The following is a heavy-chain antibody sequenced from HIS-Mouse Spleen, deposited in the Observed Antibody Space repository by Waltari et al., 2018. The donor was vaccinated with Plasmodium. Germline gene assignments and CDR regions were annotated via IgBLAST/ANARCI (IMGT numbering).Heavy chain of an antibody. V-gene: IGHV1-2*02. CDR1: GYTFTGYY. CDR3: ARVLGYKAAAGTFVEYFQH. D-gene: IGHD6-13*01. J-gene: IGHJ1*01. Sequence: QVQLVQSGAEVKKPGASVKVSCKASGYTFTGYYMHWVRQAPGQGLEWMGWINPNSGGTNYAQKCQGRVTMSRDTSSSTAYRELSRLRSDDTAVYYCARVLGYKAAAGTFVEYFQHWGQGTLVTVSS. CDR2: INPNSGGT.